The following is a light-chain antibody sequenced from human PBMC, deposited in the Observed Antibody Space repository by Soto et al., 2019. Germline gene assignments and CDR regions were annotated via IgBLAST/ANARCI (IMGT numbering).Light chain of an antibody. CDR1: QSVDSNC. J-gene: IGKJ1*01. CDR2: GAS. Sequence: EIVLTQSPGTLSLSPGERATLSCRTSQSVDSNCLAWYQQKPGQAPRLLIYGASNRATVIPYRFSGSGSGTDFTLTISRLEPEDFAVYYCQQYGSSPQTFGQGTRVEVK. CDR3: QQYGSSPQT. V-gene: IGKV3-20*01.